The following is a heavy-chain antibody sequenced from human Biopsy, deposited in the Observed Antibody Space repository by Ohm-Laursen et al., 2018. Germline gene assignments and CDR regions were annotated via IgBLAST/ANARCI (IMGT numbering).Heavy chain of an antibody. CDR2: IYTSGIT. D-gene: IGHD1-26*01. J-gene: IGHJ4*02. CDR1: GGSLSSYS. Sequence: GTLSLTCTVSGGSLSSYSWSWIRQPAGKGLEWIGQIYTSGITNYNPSLKSRVTMSVDTSKNQFSLRLSSVTAADTAVYYCALGGGSYVNFDYWGQGTLVTASS. V-gene: IGHV4-4*07. CDR3: ALGGGSYVNFDY.